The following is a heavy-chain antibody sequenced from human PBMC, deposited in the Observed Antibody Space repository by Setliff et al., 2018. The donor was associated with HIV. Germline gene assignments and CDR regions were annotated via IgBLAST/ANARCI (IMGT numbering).Heavy chain of an antibody. D-gene: IGHD6-13*01. CDR1: GFTFSSYS. CDR2: ISSSSSTI. CDR3: ARSRAAGFDY. V-gene: IGHV3-48*04. Sequence: PGGSLRLSCAASGFTFSSYSMNWVRQAPGKGLEWVSYISSSSSTIYYADSVKGRFTISRDNTKNTLYLQMNSLRAEDTAVYYCARSRAAGFDYWGQGTLVTVSS. J-gene: IGHJ4*02.